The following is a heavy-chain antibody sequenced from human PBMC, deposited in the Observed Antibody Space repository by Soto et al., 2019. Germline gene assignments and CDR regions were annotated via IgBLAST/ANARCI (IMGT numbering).Heavy chain of an antibody. J-gene: IGHJ4*02. CDR2: IYWDDDK. CDR3: ALRIRYFFWLHQYFDY. Sequence: QITLKESGPTLVKPTQTLTLSCSFSGFLISTSGAGVAWFRQPPGKALDWLPLIYWDDDKRYSPCLKSRLSITKDSSKNQTLLTRTHMASVDSARYHWALRIRYFFWLHQYFDYCRQGTPVTVSS. D-gene: IGHD3-9*01. V-gene: IGHV2-5*02. CDR1: GFLISTSGAG.